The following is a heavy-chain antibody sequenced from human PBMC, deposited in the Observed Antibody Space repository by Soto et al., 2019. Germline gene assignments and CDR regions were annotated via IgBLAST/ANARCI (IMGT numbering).Heavy chain of an antibody. CDR1: GGSISPYY. CDR2: IYYSGST. V-gene: IGHV4-59*01. CDR3: AKADHLLSYYFDY. D-gene: IGHD2-2*01. J-gene: IGHJ4*02. Sequence: QVQLQESGPGLVKPSETLSLTCTVSGGSISPYYWSWIRQPPGKGLEWIGYIYYSGSTNYNPSLESRVTISVDTSKNQFSLKLNSVTAADTAVYYCAKADHLLSYYFDYWGQGTLVTVSS.